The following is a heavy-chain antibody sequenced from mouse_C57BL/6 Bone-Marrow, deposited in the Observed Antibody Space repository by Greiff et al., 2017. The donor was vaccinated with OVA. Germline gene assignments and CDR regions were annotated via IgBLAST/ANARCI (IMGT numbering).Heavy chain of an antibody. V-gene: IGHV14-4*01. D-gene: IGHD2-4*01. CDR1: GFNIKDDY. CDR3: TTPHYDYDGWPAY. J-gene: IGHJ3*01. Sequence: EVKLQESGAELVRPGASVKLSCTASGFNIKDDYMHWVKQRPEQGLEWIGWIDPENGDTEYASKFQGKATITADTSSNTAYLQLSSLTSEDTAVYYCTTPHYDYDGWPAYWGQGTLVTVSA. CDR2: IDPENGDT.